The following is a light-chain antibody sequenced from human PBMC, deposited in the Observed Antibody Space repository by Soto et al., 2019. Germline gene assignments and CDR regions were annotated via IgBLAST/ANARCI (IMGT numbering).Light chain of an antibody. J-gene: IGKJ2*01. CDR1: QSVSSY. Sequence: EIVLTQSPATLSLSPGERATLSCRASQSVSSYLAWYQQKPGQAPRLLIYDASNRATGIPARFSGSGSGTDFPLTISSLEPEDFAVYYWQQRSNWPPGYTFGQGTKLEIK. CDR3: QQRSNWPPGYT. CDR2: DAS. V-gene: IGKV3-11*01.